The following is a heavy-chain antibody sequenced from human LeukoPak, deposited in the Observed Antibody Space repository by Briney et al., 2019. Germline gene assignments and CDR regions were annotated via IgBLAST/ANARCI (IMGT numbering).Heavy chain of an antibody. D-gene: IGHD2-15*01. CDR1: GFTFSTYW. CDR2: ISRSSSTI. Sequence: GGSLRLSCAASGFTFSTYWMSWVRQAPGKGLEWVSYISRSSSTIYYADSVKGRFTISRDNAKNSLYLQVNSLRVEDTAVYYCAGADPATNYYYYGMDVWGQGITVTVSS. V-gene: IGHV3-48*01. CDR3: AGADPATNYYYYGMDV. J-gene: IGHJ6*02.